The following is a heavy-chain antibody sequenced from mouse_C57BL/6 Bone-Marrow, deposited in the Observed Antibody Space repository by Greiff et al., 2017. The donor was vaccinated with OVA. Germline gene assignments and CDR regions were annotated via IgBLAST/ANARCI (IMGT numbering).Heavy chain of an antibody. J-gene: IGHJ4*01. CDR2: IRSKSNNYAT. CDR1: GFSFNTYA. D-gene: IGHD2-1*01. V-gene: IGHV10-1*01. Sequence: EVKLVESGGGLVQPKGSLKLSCAASGFSFNTYAMNWVRQAPGKGLEWVARIRSKSNNYATYYADSVKDRFTISRDDSESMLYLQMNNLKTEDTAMDNCVRHCNLNYAMDYWGQGTSVTVSS. CDR3: VRHCNLNYAMDY.